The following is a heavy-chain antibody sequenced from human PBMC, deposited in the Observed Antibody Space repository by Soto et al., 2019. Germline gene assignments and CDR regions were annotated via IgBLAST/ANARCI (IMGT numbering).Heavy chain of an antibody. V-gene: IGHV4-31*11. J-gene: IGHJ5*02. CDR2: IYYSGST. CDR1: GGSISSGGYY. D-gene: IGHD6-13*01. CDR3: ARARAGYSSSWVRGNNWFDP. Sequence: TLSLTCAVSGGSISSGGYYWVWIRHHPGKGLEWIGYIYYSGSTYYNPSLKSRVTISVDTSKNQFSLKLSSVTAADTAVYYCARARAGYSSSWVRGNNWFDPWGQGTLVTVSS.